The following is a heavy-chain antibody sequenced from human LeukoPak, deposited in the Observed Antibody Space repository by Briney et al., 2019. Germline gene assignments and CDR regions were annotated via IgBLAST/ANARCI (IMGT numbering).Heavy chain of an antibody. J-gene: IGHJ6*02. V-gene: IGHV3-9*01. CDR2: ISYHSSSI. CDR1: GFTFDHYA. Sequence: PAGGSLRLSCAASGFTFDHYAMYWVRQAPGKGLEWVSAISYHSSSIAYVDSVKGRFSISRDNAKNSLYLQMSSLRAEDTAVYYCAREHLGDYYYGMDVWGQGTTVTVSS. D-gene: IGHD7-27*01. CDR3: AREHLGDYYYGMDV.